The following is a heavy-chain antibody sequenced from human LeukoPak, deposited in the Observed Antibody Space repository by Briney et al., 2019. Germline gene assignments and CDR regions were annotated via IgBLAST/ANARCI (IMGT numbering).Heavy chain of an antibody. V-gene: IGHV3-7*01. D-gene: IGHD6-6*01. CDR2: IQQGGSEK. CDR1: GFSFGSYG. Sequence: GGSLRLSCAASGFSFGSYGMSWVRQAPGKGLEWVANIQQGGSEKNYVDSVKGRFTISRDNGKNSLYLQMNRVRAEDTAVYYCARDVSGEYDSSSRMHLDSWGQGTLVTVSS. J-gene: IGHJ4*02. CDR3: ARDVSGEYDSSSRMHLDS.